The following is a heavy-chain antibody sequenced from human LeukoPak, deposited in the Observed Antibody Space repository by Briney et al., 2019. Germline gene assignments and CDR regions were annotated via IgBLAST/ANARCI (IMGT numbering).Heavy chain of an antibody. D-gene: IGHD1-26*01. Sequence: GGSLRLSCAASAFTFSDYSMNWVRQAPGKGLEWISYISGRSSTIYYADSVRGRFTISRDNAKNSMYMQMNSLRAEDTAVYYCARDRLTSGSYFFDYWGQGTLVTVSS. CDR1: AFTFSDYS. J-gene: IGHJ4*02. V-gene: IGHV3-48*01. CDR3: ARDRLTSGSYFFDY. CDR2: ISGRSSTI.